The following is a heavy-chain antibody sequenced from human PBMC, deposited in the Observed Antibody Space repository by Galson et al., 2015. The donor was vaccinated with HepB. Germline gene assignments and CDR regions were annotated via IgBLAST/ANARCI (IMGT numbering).Heavy chain of an antibody. D-gene: IGHD3-22*01. CDR3: AASQYYYDPTGNRGYFYYYMDV. Sequence: SVKVSCKASGDTFRFYAINWVRQAPGQGLEWLGGIIPIFNIENYAQKFQGRVTITADESTSTAYMELSSLTSEDTALHYCAASQYYYDPTGNRGYFYYYMDVWGKGTSVAVSS. J-gene: IGHJ6*03. V-gene: IGHV1-69*13. CDR1: GDTFRFYA. CDR2: IIPIFNIE.